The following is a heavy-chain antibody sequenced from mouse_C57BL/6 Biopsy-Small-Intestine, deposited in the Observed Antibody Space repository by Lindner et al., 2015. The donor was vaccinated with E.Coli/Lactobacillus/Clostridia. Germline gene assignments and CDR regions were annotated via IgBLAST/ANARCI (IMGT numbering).Heavy chain of an antibody. CDR3: ARGGTARATLTY. D-gene: IGHD3-2*01. CDR2: INPYNDGT. V-gene: IGHV1-14*01. J-gene: IGHJ3*01. Sequence: VQLQESGPELVKPGASVKMSCKASENTFTSYVMHWVKQKPGQGLEWIGYINPYNDGTKYNEKFKGKATLTSDKSSSTAYMEVRSLTSEDSAVYYCARGGTARATLTYWGQGTLVTVSA. CDR1: ENTFTSYV.